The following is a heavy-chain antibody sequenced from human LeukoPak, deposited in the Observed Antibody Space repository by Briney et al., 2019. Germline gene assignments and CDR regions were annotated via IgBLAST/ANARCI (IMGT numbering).Heavy chain of an antibody. CDR1: GFKFRDYG. V-gene: IGHV3-20*04. Sequence: GGSLRLSCSASGFKFRDYGMSWVRQAPGKGLEWVSTINWSGSNASYADSVKGRFTISRDNAKNSLYLQMNSLRAEDTAVYYCASSQVAALGFYYYFDYWGQGTLVTVSS. D-gene: IGHD6-6*01. CDR2: INWSGSNA. J-gene: IGHJ4*02. CDR3: ASSQVAALGFYYYFDY.